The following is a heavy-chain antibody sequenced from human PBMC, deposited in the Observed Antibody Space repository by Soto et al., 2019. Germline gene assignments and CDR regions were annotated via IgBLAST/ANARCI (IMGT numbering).Heavy chain of an antibody. V-gene: IGHV3-23*01. J-gene: IGHJ6*02. CDR3: AKDLFTAAQLERPSYYYGQDV. Sequence: HPGGSLRLSCAASGFTFSSYAMSWVRQAPGKGLEWVSDVSDSGGSTHYADSVKGRFAISRDNSKNTLYLQMNSLRAEDTALYYCAKDLFTAAQLERPSYYYGQDVWGQGTTVTVSS. CDR1: GFTFSSYA. CDR2: VSDSGGST. D-gene: IGHD1-1*01.